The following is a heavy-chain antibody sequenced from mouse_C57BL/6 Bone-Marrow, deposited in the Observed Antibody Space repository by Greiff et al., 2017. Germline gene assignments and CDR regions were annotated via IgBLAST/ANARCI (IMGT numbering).Heavy chain of an antibody. J-gene: IGHJ3*01. CDR1: GYSFTSYS. V-gene: IGHV1-66*01. CDR3: AKGGNWVAY. CDR2: IYPGGGNT. Sequence: QVQLQQSGPELVKPGASVKISCKASGYSFTSYSIHWVKQRPGQGLEWIGWIYPGGGNTKYNEKFKGKATLTAVTSSSTAYMQLSSLTSEDSAVYYCAKGGNWVAYWGQGTLVTVSA.